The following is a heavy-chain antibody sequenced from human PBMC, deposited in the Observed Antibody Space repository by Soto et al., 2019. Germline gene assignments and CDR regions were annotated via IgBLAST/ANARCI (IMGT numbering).Heavy chain of an antibody. CDR3: ARGKHDYSNYVFDY. CDR1: GGSISSSSYY. J-gene: IGHJ4*02. D-gene: IGHD4-4*01. Sequence: SETLSLTCTVSGGSISSSSYYWGWIRQPPGKGLEWIGSIYYSGSTYYNPSLKSRVTISVDTSKNQFSLKLSSVTAADTAVYYCARGKHDYSNYVFDYWGQGTLVTVSS. CDR2: IYYSGST. V-gene: IGHV4-39*01.